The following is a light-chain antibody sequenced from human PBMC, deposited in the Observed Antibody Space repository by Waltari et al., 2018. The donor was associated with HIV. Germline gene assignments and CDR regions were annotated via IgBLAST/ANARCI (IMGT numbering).Light chain of an antibody. J-gene: IGKJ1*01. CDR1: RGIGND. Sequence: AIQMTQSQSSLSASVGDRVTITCRSSRGIGNDLGWYQRQPGQSPKLLIFAASSLQTVVPSRFSGSGSGTDFTLTISSLQPEDFATYYCLQAFSYPLTFGQGTKVEIK. CDR2: AAS. V-gene: IGKV1-6*02. CDR3: LQAFSYPLT.